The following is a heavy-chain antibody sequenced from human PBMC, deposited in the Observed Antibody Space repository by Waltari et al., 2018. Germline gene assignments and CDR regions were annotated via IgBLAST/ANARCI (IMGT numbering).Heavy chain of an antibody. D-gene: IGHD7-27*01. CDR3: ASGDGYFDY. CDR1: GYSISSGYY. V-gene: IGHV4-38-2*01. CDR2: IYHSGST. Sequence: QVQLQESGPGLVKPSETLFLTCAVSGYSISSGYYWGWIRQPPGKGLEWIGSIYHSGSTYYNPSLKSRVTISVDTSKNQFSLKLSSVTAADTAVYYCASGDGYFDYWGQGTLVTVSS. J-gene: IGHJ4*02.